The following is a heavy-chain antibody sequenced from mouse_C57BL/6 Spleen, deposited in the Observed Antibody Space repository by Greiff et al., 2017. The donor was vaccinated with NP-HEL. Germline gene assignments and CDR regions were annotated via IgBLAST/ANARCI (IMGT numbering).Heavy chain of an antibody. CDR1: GYAFSSSW. CDR2: IYPGDGDT. V-gene: IGHV1-82*01. CDR3: ARSPIYYDYDGDY. Sequence: QVQLKQSGPELVKPGASVKISCKASGYAFSSSWMNWVKQRPGKGLEWIGRIYPGDGDTNYNGKFKGKATLTADKSSSTAYMQLSSLTSEDSAVYFCARSPIYYDYDGDYWGQGTTLTVSS. J-gene: IGHJ2*01. D-gene: IGHD2-4*01.